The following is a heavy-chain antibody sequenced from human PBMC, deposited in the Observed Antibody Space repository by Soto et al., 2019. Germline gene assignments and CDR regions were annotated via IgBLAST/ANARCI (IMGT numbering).Heavy chain of an antibody. CDR3: AKDGGIATATASYFDY. CDR2: LSGSGGST. D-gene: IGHD2-15*01. J-gene: IGHJ4*02. V-gene: IGHV3-23*01. Sequence: EVQLLESGGGLVQPGGSLRLYCAASGFTFSNYAMTWVRQAPGKGLEWVSGLSGSGGSTYYADSVKGRFTISRDNSKNTLYLQMTSLGAEDTAVYYCAKDGGIATATASYFDYWGQGTLVTVSS. CDR1: GFTFSNYA.